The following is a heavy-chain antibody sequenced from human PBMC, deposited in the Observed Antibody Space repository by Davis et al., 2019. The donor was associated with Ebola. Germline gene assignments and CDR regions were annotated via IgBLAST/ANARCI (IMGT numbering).Heavy chain of an antibody. CDR2: INPHNGNT. D-gene: IGHD4-23*01. J-gene: IGHJ4*02. Sequence: ASVKVSCKASGYTFTSYGITWVRQAPGQGLEWMGWINPHNGNTNYAQNVQGRVTMTTDTSTSTAYMELRSLGYDDTAVYYCARDGKPGYFIEYWGQGTLVTVSS. CDR1: GYTFTSYG. CDR3: ARDGKPGYFIEY. V-gene: IGHV1-18*04.